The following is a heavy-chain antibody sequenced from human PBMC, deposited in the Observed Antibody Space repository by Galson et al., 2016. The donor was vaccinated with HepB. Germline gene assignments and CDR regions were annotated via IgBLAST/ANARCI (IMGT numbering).Heavy chain of an antibody. J-gene: IGHJ6*02. CDR2: ISGSGGAT. V-gene: IGHV3-23*01. D-gene: IGHD3-9*01. CDR1: GFTFKKFA. Sequence: SLRLSCAASGFTFKKFAVNWVRQAPGRGLEWVSGISGSGGATYYADSVRGRFTISRDNSKNTRYLQMNSLRSEDTAVYDCEKDFTKETLTGFSYGMDVWGQGTTVIVSS. CDR3: EKDFTKETLTGFSYGMDV.